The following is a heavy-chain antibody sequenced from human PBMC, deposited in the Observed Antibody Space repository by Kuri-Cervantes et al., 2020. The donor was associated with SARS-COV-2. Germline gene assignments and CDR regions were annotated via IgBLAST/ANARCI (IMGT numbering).Heavy chain of an antibody. D-gene: IGHD2-21*01. V-gene: IGHV4-30-4*08. Sequence: SCTVSDDSMSNGDYHWSWIRQPPGKGLEWIGYISYRGYTHYNPSLKSRASISLDASKNQFSLQLASVTAADTAVFFCAREVVVVPAASYFDNWGQGTLVTVSS. J-gene: IGHJ4*02. CDR2: ISYRGYT. CDR3: AREVVVVPAASYFDN. CDR1: DDSMSNGDYH.